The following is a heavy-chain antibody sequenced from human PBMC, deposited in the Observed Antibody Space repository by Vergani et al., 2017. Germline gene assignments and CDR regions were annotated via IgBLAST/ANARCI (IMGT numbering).Heavy chain of an antibody. CDR3: ARDAPDIAVAGIFRHASRDLRKTDY. J-gene: IGHJ4*02. D-gene: IGHD6-19*01. Sequence: QVRLQESGPGLVKPSETLSLTCSVSGGSMSGYYWSWIRQPPGKELEWIGYMYHSGSTNYNPSLETRVTISGDTSKNQFSLQLNSVTPEDTAVYYCARDAPDIAVAGIFRHASRDLRKTDYWGQGTLVTVSS. CDR1: GGSMSGYY. V-gene: IGHV4-59*12. CDR2: MYHSGST.